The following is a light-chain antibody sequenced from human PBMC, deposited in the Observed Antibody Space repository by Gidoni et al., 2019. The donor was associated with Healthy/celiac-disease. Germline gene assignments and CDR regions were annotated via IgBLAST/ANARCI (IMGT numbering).Light chain of an antibody. Sequence: EIVMTQSPATLSVSPGERATLSCRASHSVSSSLAWYQQKPGQAPRLLIYGASTRATGIPARFSGSGSGTAFSLTISGLQSEDFAVYYCQQYNDWPPLTFGGGTKVEIK. CDR3: QQYNDWPPLT. CDR1: HSVSSS. V-gene: IGKV3-15*01. J-gene: IGKJ4*01. CDR2: GAS.